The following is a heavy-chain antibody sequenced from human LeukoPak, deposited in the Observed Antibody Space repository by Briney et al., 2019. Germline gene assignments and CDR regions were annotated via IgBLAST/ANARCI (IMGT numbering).Heavy chain of an antibody. D-gene: IGHD4-17*01. CDR3: ARTVTTRNGY. Sequence: ASVKVSCKASGYTLTDYYIHWVRQAPGQGLEGMGWINPSSGGTNYAQKFQGRVTMTRDTSISTAYMEVSSLRSDDAAVYYCARTVTTRNGYWGQGTLVTVSS. CDR2: INPSSGGT. V-gene: IGHV1-2*02. J-gene: IGHJ4*02. CDR1: GYTLTDYY.